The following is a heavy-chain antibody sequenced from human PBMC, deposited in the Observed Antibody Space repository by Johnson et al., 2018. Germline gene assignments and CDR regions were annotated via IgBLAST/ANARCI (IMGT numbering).Heavy chain of an antibody. J-gene: IGHJ1*01. V-gene: IGHV3-49*03. CDR1: GFTSGDYA. CDR3: SRGRARNAAEYFQH. Sequence: EVQLVESGGGLVQPGRSLRLSCTASGFTSGDYAMSWFRQAPGTGLEWLCFIRSKAYGGTTEYAASVKGRFTISRDDSKSIAYLQMNSLKTEDTAVYYWSRGRARNAAEYFQHWGQGTLVTVSS. CDR2: IRSKAYGGTT.